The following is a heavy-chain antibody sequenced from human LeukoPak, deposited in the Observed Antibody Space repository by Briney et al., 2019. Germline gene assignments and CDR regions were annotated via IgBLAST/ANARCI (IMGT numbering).Heavy chain of an antibody. D-gene: IGHD6-13*01. J-gene: IGHJ4*02. CDR1: GGSISTYY. V-gene: IGHV4-59*01. CDR3: ARGVYIAAAQYGF. Sequence: KPSETLSLTCTVSGGSISTYYWNWIRQPPGKGLEWIGYIYHSGATNYNPSLKSRVTISVDTPKNQFSLKLSSVTAADTAVYYCARGVYIAAAQYGFWGQGTLVTVSS. CDR2: IYHSGAT.